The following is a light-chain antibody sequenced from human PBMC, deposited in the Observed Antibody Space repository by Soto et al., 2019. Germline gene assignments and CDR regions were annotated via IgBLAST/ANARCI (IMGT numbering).Light chain of an antibody. J-gene: IGLJ2*01. Sequence: QPVLTQPPSASGTPGQRVTISCSGSSSNIGSNYVSWYQQLPGTAPHLLIYRNNQRPSGVPDRFSGSKSGTSASLAISGLRSEDEADYYCSAWDDSLSGRVFGVGTQLTVL. CDR1: SSNIGSNY. CDR2: RNN. CDR3: SAWDDSLSGRV. V-gene: IGLV1-47*01.